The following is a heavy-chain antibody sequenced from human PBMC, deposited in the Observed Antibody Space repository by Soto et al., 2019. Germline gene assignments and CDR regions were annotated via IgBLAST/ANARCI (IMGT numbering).Heavy chain of an antibody. CDR3: ARGRGYCSGTSCYIDAFDI. J-gene: IGHJ3*02. CDR1: GYTFTDYY. V-gene: IGHV1-2*02. CDR2: INPNSGGT. Sequence: GASVKVSCKTSGYTFTDYYMHWVRQAPGQGLEWMGWINPNSGGTIYAQKFQGRDTMTRDTSISTANMELSRLRSDDTAVYYCARGRGYCSGTSCYIDAFDIWGQGTMVTVSS. D-gene: IGHD2-2*03.